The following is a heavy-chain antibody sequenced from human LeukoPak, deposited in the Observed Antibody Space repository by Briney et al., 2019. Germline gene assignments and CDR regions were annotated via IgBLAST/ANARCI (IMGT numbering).Heavy chain of an antibody. CDR1: GGSISSTSYY. CDR2: IYYSGST. Sequence: SETLSLTCTVSGGSISSTSYYWSWIRQPPGKGLEWIGYIYYSGSTYYNPSLKSRVTISVDTSKNQFSLKLSSVTAADTAVYYCAGGGLNIMRVSHGWYFDHWGRGTLVTVSS. V-gene: IGHV4-61*01. CDR3: AGGGLNIMRVSHGWYFDH. D-gene: IGHD3-16*01. J-gene: IGHJ2*01.